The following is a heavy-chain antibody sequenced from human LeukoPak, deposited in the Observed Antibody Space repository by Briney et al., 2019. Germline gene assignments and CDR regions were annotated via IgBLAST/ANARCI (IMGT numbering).Heavy chain of an antibody. CDR1: GFTFDDYA. V-gene: IGHV3-9*03. Sequence: PGGSLRLSCAASGFTFDDYAMHWVRQAPGKGLEWVSGISWNSGSIGYADSVKGRFTISRDNAKNSLYLQMNSLRAEDMALYYCARGYYYDSSGYYAYFDYWGQGTLVTVSS. J-gene: IGHJ4*02. D-gene: IGHD3-22*01. CDR3: ARGYYYDSSGYYAYFDY. CDR2: ISWNSGSI.